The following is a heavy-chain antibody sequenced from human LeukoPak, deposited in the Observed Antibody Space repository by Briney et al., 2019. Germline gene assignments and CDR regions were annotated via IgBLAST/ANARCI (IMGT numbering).Heavy chain of an antibody. CDR3: ARDTGIAAAAPRWFDR. Sequence: GASVKVSCKASGYTLTSYGISWVRQAPGEGGEWRGWISAYNGNTNYAQKRQGRVTMTTDPSTSTAYMELRSLRSDDTAVYYCARDTGIAAAAPRWFDRWGQGTLVTVSS. CDR1: GYTLTSYG. CDR2: ISAYNGNT. D-gene: IGHD6-13*01. V-gene: IGHV1-18*04. J-gene: IGHJ5*02.